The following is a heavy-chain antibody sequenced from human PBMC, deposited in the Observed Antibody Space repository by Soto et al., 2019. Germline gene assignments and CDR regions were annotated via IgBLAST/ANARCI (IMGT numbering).Heavy chain of an antibody. V-gene: IGHV4-31*03. J-gene: IGHJ5*02. Sequence: SETLSLTCTVSGGSISSGGYYWSWIRQHPGKGPEWIGYIYYSGSTYYNPSLKSRVTISVDTSKNQFSLKLSSVTAADTAVYYCARVKPGYDSSGYYYNWFDPWGQGTLVTVSS. CDR3: ARVKPGYDSSGYYYNWFDP. CDR2: IYYSGST. D-gene: IGHD3-22*01. CDR1: GGSISSGGYY.